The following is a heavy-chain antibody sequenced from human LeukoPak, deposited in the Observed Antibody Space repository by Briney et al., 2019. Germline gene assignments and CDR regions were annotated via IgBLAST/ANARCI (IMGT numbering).Heavy chain of an antibody. D-gene: IGHD4-23*01. CDR1: GLSFENYG. CDR3: AKDGRWARTYFYYYMDV. V-gene: IGHV3-30*18. CDR2: ISYDGNYK. Sequence: GGSLRLSCAASGLSFENYGMDWVRQVPGKGLEWVSAISYDGNYKYYADSVKGRFTISRDNSENTVYLQVNSLRAEDTAVYYCAKDGRWARTYFYYYMDVWGKGTTVTVSS. J-gene: IGHJ6*03.